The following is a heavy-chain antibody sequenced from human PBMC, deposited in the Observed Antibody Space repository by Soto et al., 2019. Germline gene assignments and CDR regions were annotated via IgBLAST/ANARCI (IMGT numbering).Heavy chain of an antibody. CDR2: ISGSGGST. V-gene: IGHV3-23*01. Sequence: EVQLLESGGGLVQPGGSLRLSCAASGFTFSSYAMSWVRQAPGKGLEWVSAISGSGGSTYYADSVKGRFTISRDNSKNTLYLQMNSLRAEDTAVYYCAKGLLWTGYSYTDYYYYYYMDVWGKGTTVTVSS. D-gene: IGHD3-3*01. J-gene: IGHJ6*03. CDR1: GFTFSSYA. CDR3: AKGLLWTGYSYTDYYYYYYMDV.